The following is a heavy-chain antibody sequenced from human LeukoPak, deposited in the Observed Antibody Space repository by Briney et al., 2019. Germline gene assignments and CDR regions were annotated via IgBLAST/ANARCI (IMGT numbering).Heavy chain of an antibody. CDR2: TKQDVRET. V-gene: IGHV3-7*01. CDR1: GSTFSAYT. CDR3: ARVNLYSSSWYGEAVYWFDP. D-gene: IGHD6-13*01. Sequence: GGSLRLSCAAPGSTFSAYTMAWVRQAPGKGLEWVANTKQDVRETYYVGSGKGLFTIYSDNAQNSLYLQMNSLRAEDTAVYYCARVNLYSSSWYGEAVYWFDPWGQGTLVTVSS. J-gene: IGHJ5*02.